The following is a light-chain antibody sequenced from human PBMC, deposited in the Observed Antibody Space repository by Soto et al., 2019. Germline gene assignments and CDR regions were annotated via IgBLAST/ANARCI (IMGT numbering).Light chain of an antibody. CDR1: QTINTY. J-gene: IGKJ2*01. CDR2: AAS. Sequence: DIQVTQSPSSLSASVGDTVTISCRTSQTINTYLNWYQQQPGRAPKLLIFAASTLLSGVPSTFTGSGSGTDFTLTITGLQPEDFATYFCQQGSSPPYTFGPGTQL. CDR3: QQGSSPPYT. V-gene: IGKV1-39*01.